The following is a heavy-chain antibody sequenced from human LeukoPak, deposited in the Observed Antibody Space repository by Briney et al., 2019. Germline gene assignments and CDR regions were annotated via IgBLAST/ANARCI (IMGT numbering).Heavy chain of an antibody. CDR1: GGSISSGGYY. J-gene: IGHJ4*02. CDR2: IYYSGST. V-gene: IGHV4-31*03. D-gene: IGHD1-1*01. Sequence: TSQTLSLTCTVSGGSISSGGYYWSWIRQHPGKGLEWIGYIYYSGSTYYNPSLKSRVTISVDTSKNQFSLKLSSVTAADTAVYYCARWHRNWNLDYFDYWGQGTLVTVSS. CDR3: ARWHRNWNLDYFDY.